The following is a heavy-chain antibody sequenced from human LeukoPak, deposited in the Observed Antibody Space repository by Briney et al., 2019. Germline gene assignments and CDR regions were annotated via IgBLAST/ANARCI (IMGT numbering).Heavy chain of an antibody. V-gene: IGHV4-4*02. CDR3: ARDAYDSSGYSFDY. J-gene: IGHJ4*02. D-gene: IGHD3-22*01. Sequence: GSLRPSCAASGFIFSSYWMSWVRQSPGKGLEWIGQIYHSGSTNYNPSLKSRVTISVDKSKNQFSLKLSSVTAADTAVYYCARDAYDSSGYSFDYWGQGTLVTVSS. CDR2: IYHSGST. CDR1: GFIFSSYW.